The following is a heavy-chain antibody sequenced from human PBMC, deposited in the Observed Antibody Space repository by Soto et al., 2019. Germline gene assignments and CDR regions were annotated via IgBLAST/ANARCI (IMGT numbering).Heavy chain of an antibody. CDR1: GGSFSGYY. D-gene: IGHD3-10*01. V-gene: IGHV4-34*01. J-gene: IGHJ4*02. CDR2: INHSGST. CDR3: ARGLQVSPYYYGPGSYYNVGPNDY. Sequence: PSETLSLTCAVYGGSFSGYYWSWIRQPPGKGLEWIGEINHSGSTNYNPSLKSRVTISVDTSKNQFSLKLSSVTAADTAVYYCARGLQVSPYYYGPGSYYNVGPNDYWGQGTLVTVSS.